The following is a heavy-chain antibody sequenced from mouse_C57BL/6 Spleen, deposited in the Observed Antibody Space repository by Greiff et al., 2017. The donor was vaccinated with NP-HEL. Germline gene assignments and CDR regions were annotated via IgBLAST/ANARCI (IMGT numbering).Heavy chain of an antibody. J-gene: IGHJ3*01. V-gene: IGHV1-55*01. CDR3: ARYYYGSSFPAY. CDR1: GYTFTSYW. Sequence: QVQLQQPGAELVKPGASVKMSCKASGYTFTSYWITWVKQRPGQGLEWIGDIYPGSGSTNYNEKFKSKATLTVDTSSSTAYMQLSSLTSEDSAVYYCARYYYGSSFPAYWGQGTLVTVSA. CDR2: IYPGSGST. D-gene: IGHD1-1*01.